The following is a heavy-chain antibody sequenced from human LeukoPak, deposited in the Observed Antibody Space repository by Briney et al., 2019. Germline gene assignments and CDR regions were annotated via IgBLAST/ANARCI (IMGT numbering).Heavy chain of an antibody. CDR2: IYYSGST. V-gene: IGHV4-59*01. CDR3: ARLGDYYYYMDV. CDR1: GGSISSYY. D-gene: IGHD7-27*01. Sequence: SETLSPTCTVSGGSISSYYWGWIRQPPGKGLEWIGYIYYSGSTNYNPSLKSRVTISVDTSKNQFSLKLSSVTAADTAVYYCARLGDYYYYMDVWGKGTTVTVSS. J-gene: IGHJ6*03.